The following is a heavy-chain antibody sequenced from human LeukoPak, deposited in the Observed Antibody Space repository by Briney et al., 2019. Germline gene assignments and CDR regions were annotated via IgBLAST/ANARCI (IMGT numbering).Heavy chain of an antibody. V-gene: IGHV3-48*01. Sequence: PGGSLRLSCAASGFTFSSYSMNWVRQAPGKGLEWVSYISSSSSTIYYADSVKGRFTISRDNAKNSLYLQMNSLRAEDTAVYYCAKGRYGSGSYYNDYWGQGTLVTVSS. J-gene: IGHJ4*02. D-gene: IGHD3-10*01. CDR1: GFTFSSYS. CDR3: AKGRYGSGSYYNDY. CDR2: ISSSSSTI.